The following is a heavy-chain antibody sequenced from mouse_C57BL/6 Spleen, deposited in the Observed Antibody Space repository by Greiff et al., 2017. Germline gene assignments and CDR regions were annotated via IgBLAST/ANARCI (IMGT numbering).Heavy chain of an antibody. CDR3: ARGGYSNYYFDY. D-gene: IGHD2-5*01. CDR2: IDPSDSYT. V-gene: IGHV1-50*01. J-gene: IGHJ2*01. CDR1: GYTFTSYW. Sequence: VQLKQPGAELVKPGASVKLSCKASGYTFTSYWMQWVKQRPGQGLEWIGEIDPSDSYTNYNQKFKGKATLTVDTSSSTAYMQLSSLTSEDSAVYYCARGGYSNYYFDYWGQGTTLTVSS.